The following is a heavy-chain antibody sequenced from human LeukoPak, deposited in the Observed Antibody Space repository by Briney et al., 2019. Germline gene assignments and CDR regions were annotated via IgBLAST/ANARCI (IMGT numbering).Heavy chain of an antibody. Sequence: GASVKVSCKASGYTFTSYDIHWVRQATGQGLEWMGWISAYNGNTNYAQKLQGRVTMTTDTSTSTAYMELRSLRSDDTAVYYCARVLVYDYVWGSYRYDYFDYWGQGTLVTVSS. CDR3: ARVLVYDYVWGSYRYDYFDY. CDR1: GYTFTSYD. D-gene: IGHD3-16*02. V-gene: IGHV1-18*01. CDR2: ISAYNGNT. J-gene: IGHJ4*02.